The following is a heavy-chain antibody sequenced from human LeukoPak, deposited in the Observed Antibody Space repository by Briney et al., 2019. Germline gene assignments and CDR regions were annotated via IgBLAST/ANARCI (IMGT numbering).Heavy chain of an antibody. J-gene: IGHJ4*02. CDR2: ISYDGSNK. V-gene: IGHV3-30*04. D-gene: IGHD1-26*01. Sequence: GGSLRLSCAASGFTFSSYAMHWVRQAPGKGLEWVAVISYDGSNKYYADSVKGRSTISRDNSKNTLYLQMNSLRAEDTAVYYCARDPGIVGAHFDYWGQGTLVTVSS. CDR1: GFTFSSYA. CDR3: ARDPGIVGAHFDY.